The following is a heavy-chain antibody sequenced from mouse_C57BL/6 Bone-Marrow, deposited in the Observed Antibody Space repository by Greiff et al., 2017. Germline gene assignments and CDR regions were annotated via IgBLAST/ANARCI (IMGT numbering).Heavy chain of an antibody. CDR3: ARDYGSGYWYFDV. CDR2: IYPGDGST. Sequence: VQLQQSGPELVKPGASVKLSCKASGYTFTSYDINWVKQRPGQGLEWIGWIYPGDGSTKYNEKFKGKATLTVDTSSSTAYMELHSLTSEDSAVYFCARDYGSGYWYFDVWGTGTTVTVSS. CDR1: GYTFTSYD. V-gene: IGHV1-85*01. D-gene: IGHD1-1*01. J-gene: IGHJ1*03.